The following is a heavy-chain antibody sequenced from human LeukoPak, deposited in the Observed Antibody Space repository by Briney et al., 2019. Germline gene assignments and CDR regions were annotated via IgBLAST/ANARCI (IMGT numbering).Heavy chain of an antibody. J-gene: IGHJ3*02. D-gene: IGHD3-10*01. V-gene: IGHV3-9*01. Sequence: GRSLRLSCAASGFTFDDYAMHWVRQAPGKGLEWVSGISWNSGSIGYADSVKGRFTISKDNAKNSLYLQMNSLRAEDTALYYCAKDMALGYGSGTFAAFDIWGQGTMVTVSS. CDR3: AKDMALGYGSGTFAAFDI. CDR2: ISWNSGSI. CDR1: GFTFDDYA.